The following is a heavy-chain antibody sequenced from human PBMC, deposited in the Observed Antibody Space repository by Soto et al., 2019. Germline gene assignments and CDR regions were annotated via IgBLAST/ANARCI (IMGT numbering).Heavy chain of an antibody. Sequence: EVQLLDSGGGLVQPGGSLRLSCAASGFTFNNYAMNWVRQAPGKGLEWVATISGTGGSTYYAYSVKGRFTISRDNSKNTLYLQMNSLRVEDTAVYYCAKDRLGGNFDYWGQGTQVTVSS. CDR3: AKDRLGGNFDY. CDR2: ISGTGGST. V-gene: IGHV3-23*01. J-gene: IGHJ4*02. CDR1: GFTFNNYA.